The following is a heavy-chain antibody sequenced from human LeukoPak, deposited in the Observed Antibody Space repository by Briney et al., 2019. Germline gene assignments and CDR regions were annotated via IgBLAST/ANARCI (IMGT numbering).Heavy chain of an antibody. CDR2: IYHSGST. V-gene: IGHV4-30-2*01. Sequence: SETLSLTCAVSGGSISSGGYSWSWIRQPPGKGLEWIGYIYHSGSTYYNPSLKSRVTISVDRSKNQFSLKLSSATAADTAVYYCARTGGSTVFDYWGQGTLVTVSS. D-gene: IGHD4-17*01. CDR1: GGSISSGGYS. CDR3: ARTGGSTVFDY. J-gene: IGHJ4*02.